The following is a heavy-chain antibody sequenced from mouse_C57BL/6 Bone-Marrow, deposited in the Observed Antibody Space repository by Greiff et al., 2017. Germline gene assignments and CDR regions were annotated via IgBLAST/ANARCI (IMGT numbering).Heavy chain of an antibody. CDR2: ISSGGSYT. V-gene: IGHV5-6*01. D-gene: IGHD2-4*01. CDR1: GFTFSSYG. CDR3: ARHKDYKDYYAMDY. J-gene: IGHJ4*01. Sequence: EVMLVESGGDLVKPGGSLKLSCAASGFTFSSYGMSWVRQTPDKRLEWVATISSGGSYTYYPDSVKGRFTISRDNAKNTLYLQMSSLKSEDTAMYYCARHKDYKDYYAMDYWGQGTSVTVSS.